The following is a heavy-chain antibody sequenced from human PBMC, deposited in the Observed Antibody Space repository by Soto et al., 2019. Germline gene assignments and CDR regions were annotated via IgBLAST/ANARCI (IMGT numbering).Heavy chain of an antibody. CDR1: GYIFVNYG. J-gene: IGHJ6*02. Sequence: QVQLVQSGDEVKKPGASVKVSCKASGYIFVNYGIAWVRQAPGQGLEWMGWISPYTGNTHSATKVQGRLTMTTDTSTSTAYMDLGSLTSDDTAVYYCGMVDNYVTPTPQDVGGQGTTVTVSS. CDR3: GMVDNYVTPTPQDV. V-gene: IGHV1-18*01. CDR2: ISPYTGNT. D-gene: IGHD3-16*01.